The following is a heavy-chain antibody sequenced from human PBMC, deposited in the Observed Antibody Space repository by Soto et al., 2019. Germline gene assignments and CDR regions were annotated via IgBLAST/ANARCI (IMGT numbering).Heavy chain of an antibody. J-gene: IGHJ6*02. CDR2: INSDGSST. V-gene: IGHV3-74*01. CDR3: AKDLHWFAMDV. D-gene: IGHD3-10*01. Sequence: PGXSLRLSCAASGFTFSNYWIHRVIQAPGKGLMWVSRINSDGSSTTYADSVKGRFTISRDNSMNTLYLQMKSLRADDTAIYYCAKDLHWFAMDVWGQGTTVTVSS. CDR1: GFTFSNYW.